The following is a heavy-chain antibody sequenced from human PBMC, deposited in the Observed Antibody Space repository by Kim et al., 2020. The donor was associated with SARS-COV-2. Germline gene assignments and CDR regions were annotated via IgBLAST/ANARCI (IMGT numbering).Heavy chain of an antibody. CDR2: INQDGNEK. CDR1: GFSFSTSW. J-gene: IGHJ3*02. CDR3: ARDPESSAFDI. Sequence: GGSLRLSCAASGFSFSTSWMSWVRQAPGKGPEFVSNINQDGNEKNYVDSVKGRFTISRDNAKNSVYLQMNSLRADDTAVYYCARDPESSAFDIWGQGTMVTVSS. V-gene: IGHV3-7*03.